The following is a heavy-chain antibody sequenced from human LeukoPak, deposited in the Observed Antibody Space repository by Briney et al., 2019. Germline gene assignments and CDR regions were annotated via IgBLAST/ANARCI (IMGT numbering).Heavy chain of an antibody. CDR3: ARGGSLDSDFDY. CDR2: IYTSGST. CDR1: GGSISSGSYY. J-gene: IGHJ4*02. V-gene: IGHV4-61*02. D-gene: IGHD3/OR15-3a*01. Sequence: SQTLSLTCTVSGGSISSGSYYWSWIRQPAGKGLEWIGRIYTSGSTNYNPSLKSRVTISVDTSKNQFSLKLSSVTAADTAVYYCARGGSLDSDFDYWGQGTLVTVSS.